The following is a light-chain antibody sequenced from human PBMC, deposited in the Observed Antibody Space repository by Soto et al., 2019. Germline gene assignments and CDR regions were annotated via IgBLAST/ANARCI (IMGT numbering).Light chain of an antibody. CDR1: QGISNS. CDR3: QHYSAYPFT. J-gene: IGKJ5*01. V-gene: IGKV1-16*01. Sequence: DIHMTQSPSSLSAPVGDSVTITCRASQGISNSLAGYQHKPGKAPKSLMFGASTLQSGVTPRFSGSGSGTEFTLTITSLHAEDFATYYCQHYSAYPFTFGQGTLLEVK. CDR2: GAS.